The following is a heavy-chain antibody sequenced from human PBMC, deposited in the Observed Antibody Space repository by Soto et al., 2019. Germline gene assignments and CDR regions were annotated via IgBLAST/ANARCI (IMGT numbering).Heavy chain of an antibody. CDR2: IYYSGST. J-gene: IGHJ4*02. V-gene: IGHV4-59*01. Sequence: SETLSLTCTVSGGSISSYYWSWIRQPPGKGLEWIGYIYYSGSTNYNPSLKSRVTISVDTSKNQFSLKLSSVTAADTAVYYCARGGVTTIDYWGQGTLVTVYS. CDR3: ARGGVTTIDY. CDR1: GGSISSYY. D-gene: IGHD4-17*01.